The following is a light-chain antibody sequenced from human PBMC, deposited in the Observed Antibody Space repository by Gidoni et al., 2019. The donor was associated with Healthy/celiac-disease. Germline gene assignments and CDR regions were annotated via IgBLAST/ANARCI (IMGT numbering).Light chain of an antibody. CDR2: DVS. V-gene: IGLV2-14*01. Sequence: QSALTQPASVSGSPGPSITISCTGTRSDVGGYNYVSWYQQHPGKAPHLMIYDVSKRPSEVSNRFSGSKSGNTASLTISGLQAEDEADYYCSSYTSSSTRGFGGGTKLTVL. J-gene: IGLJ2*01. CDR3: SSYTSSSTRG. CDR1: RSDVGGYNY.